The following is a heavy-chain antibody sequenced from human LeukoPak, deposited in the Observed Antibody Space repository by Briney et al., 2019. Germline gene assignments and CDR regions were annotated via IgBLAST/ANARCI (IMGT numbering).Heavy chain of an antibody. CDR3: ARVGRYYDSSGYYYDY. CDR1: GYTFTSYD. V-gene: IGHV1-8*01. D-gene: IGHD3-22*01. J-gene: IGHJ4*02. Sequence: ASVKVSCKASGYTFTSYDINWERQATGQGLEWMGWMNPNSGNTGYAQKFQGRVTMTRNTSISTAYMELSSLRSEDTAVYYCARVGRYYDSSGYYYDYWGQGTLVTVSS. CDR2: MNPNSGNT.